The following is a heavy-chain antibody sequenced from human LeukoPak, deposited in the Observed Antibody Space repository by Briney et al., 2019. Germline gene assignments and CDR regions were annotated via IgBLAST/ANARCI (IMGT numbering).Heavy chain of an antibody. CDR1: GYTFTSYG. CDR2: ISAYNGNT. V-gene: IGHV1-18*01. D-gene: IGHD2-2*01. Sequence: GASVEVSCKASGYTFTSYGISWVRQAPGQGLEWMGWISAYNGNTNYAQKLQGRVTMTTDTSTSTAYMELRSLRSDDTAVYYCARDVSYCSSTSCLPYYYYGMDVWGQGTTVTVSS. J-gene: IGHJ6*02. CDR3: ARDVSYCSSTSCLPYYYYGMDV.